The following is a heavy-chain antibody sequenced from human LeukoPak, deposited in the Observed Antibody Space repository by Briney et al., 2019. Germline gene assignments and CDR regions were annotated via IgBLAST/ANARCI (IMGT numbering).Heavy chain of an antibody. CDR3: AITYYDYVWGSYRYVDY. CDR2: IYTSGST. D-gene: IGHD3-16*02. CDR1: GGSISSGSYS. J-gene: IGHJ4*02. Sequence: SQTLSLTCTVSGGSISSGSYSWSWIRQPTGKGLEWIGRIYTSGSTNYNPSLKSRVTISVDTSKNQFSLKLSSVTAADTAVYYCAITYYDYVWGSYRYVDYWGQGTLVTVSS. V-gene: IGHV4-61*02.